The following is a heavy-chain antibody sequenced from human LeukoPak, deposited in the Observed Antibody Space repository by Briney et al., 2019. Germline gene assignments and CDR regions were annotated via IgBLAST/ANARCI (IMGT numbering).Heavy chain of an antibody. CDR1: GYSFTSYW. CDR2: IDPSDSYS. CDR3: ARLGDRSGYPPAYIDY. D-gene: IGHD3-22*01. Sequence: GESLKISCKGSGYSFTSYWIGWVRQMPGKGLEWMGRIDPSDSYSNYSPSFQGHVTISSDKSISTAYLQWSSLKASDTAIYYCARLGDRSGYPPAYIDYWGQGTRVIVSS. J-gene: IGHJ4*02. V-gene: IGHV5-10-1*01.